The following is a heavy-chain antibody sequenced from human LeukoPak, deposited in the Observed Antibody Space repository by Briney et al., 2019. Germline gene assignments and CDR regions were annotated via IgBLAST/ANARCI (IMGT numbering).Heavy chain of an antibody. CDR1: GFTVSSNY. CDR3: ARDLRSSGWFYMDV. D-gene: IGHD6-19*01. V-gene: IGHV3-66*01. CDR2: IYSGGST. J-gene: IGHJ6*02. Sequence: GGSLRLSCAASGFTVSSNYMSWVRQAPGKGLEWVSVIYSGGSTYYADSVQGRFTISRDNSKNTLYLQMNSLRGEDTAVYYCARDLRSSGWFYMDVWGQGTTVTVSS.